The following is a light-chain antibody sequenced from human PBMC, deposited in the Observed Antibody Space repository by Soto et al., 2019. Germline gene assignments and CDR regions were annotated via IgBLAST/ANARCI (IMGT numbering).Light chain of an antibody. CDR3: QQYNNWPPGT. J-gene: IGKJ3*01. CDR1: QSVSSN. V-gene: IGKV3-15*01. Sequence: EIVMTQSPATLSVSPGERATLSCRASQSVSSNLAWYQQKPGQAPRLLIYGASTRATGIPARFSGSGSGTEGTLTISSLQSEDFAVYYCQQYNNWPPGTFGPGTKVDIK. CDR2: GAS.